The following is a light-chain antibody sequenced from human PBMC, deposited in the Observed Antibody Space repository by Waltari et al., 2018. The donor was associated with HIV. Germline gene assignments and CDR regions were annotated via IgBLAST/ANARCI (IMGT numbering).Light chain of an antibody. Sequence: EIVFPQSPATLSLSPGERATLSCRASQSVSNYLAWYQQKPGQAPRLLIYGASSRATGIPARFSGSGSGTDFTLTISSLEPGDFAVYYCQQRSNWPITFGQGTRLEIK. CDR1: QSVSNY. J-gene: IGKJ5*01. V-gene: IGKV3-11*01. CDR2: GAS. CDR3: QQRSNWPIT.